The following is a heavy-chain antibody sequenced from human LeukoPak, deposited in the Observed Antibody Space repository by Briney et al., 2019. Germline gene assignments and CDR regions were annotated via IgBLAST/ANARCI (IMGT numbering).Heavy chain of an antibody. D-gene: IGHD3-9*01. CDR3: AREWSTYDILTGYLRS. CDR2: IIPIFGTA. Sequence: SVKVSCKASGGTFTSYAISWVRQAPGQGLEWMGGIIPIFGTANYAQKFQGRVTITADESTSTAYMELSSLRSEDTAEYYCAREWSTYDILTGYLRSWGQGTLVTVSS. V-gene: IGHV1-69*01. CDR1: GGTFTSYA. J-gene: IGHJ4*02.